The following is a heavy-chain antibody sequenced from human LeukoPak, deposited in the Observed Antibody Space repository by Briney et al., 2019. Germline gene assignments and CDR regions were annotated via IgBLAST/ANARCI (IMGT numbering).Heavy chain of an antibody. CDR1: GGSISSYY. V-gene: IGHV4-59*12. J-gene: IGHJ4*02. CDR3: TRENVDRVRPLGAGEDY. CDR2: IYYSGST. Sequence: SETLSLTCTVSGGSISSYYWSWIRQPPGKGLEWIGYIYYSGSTNYNPSLKSRVTISVDTSKNQFSLKLSSVTAADTAVYYCTRENVDRVRPLGAGEDYWGQGTLVTVSS. D-gene: IGHD5-12*01.